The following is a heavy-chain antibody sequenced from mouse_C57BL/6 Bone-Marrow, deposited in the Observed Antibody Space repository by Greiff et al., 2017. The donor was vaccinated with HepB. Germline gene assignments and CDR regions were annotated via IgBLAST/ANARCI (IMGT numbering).Heavy chain of an antibody. Sequence: QVQLQQSGAELVKPGASVKLSCKASGYTFTEYTIHWVKQRSGQGLEWIGWFYPGSGSIKYNEKFKHKATLTADKSSSTVYMELSRLTSEDSAVYFCARHESPLHYYGSPGWYFDVWGTGTTVTVSS. CDR2: FYPGSGSI. CDR3: ARHESPLHYYGSPGWYFDV. CDR1: GYTFTEYT. V-gene: IGHV1-62-2*01. D-gene: IGHD1-1*01. J-gene: IGHJ1*03.